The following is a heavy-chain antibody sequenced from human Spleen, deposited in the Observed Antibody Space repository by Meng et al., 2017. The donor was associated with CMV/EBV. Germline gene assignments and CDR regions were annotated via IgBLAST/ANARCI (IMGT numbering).Heavy chain of an antibody. V-gene: IGHV1-2*02. J-gene: IGHJ4*02. CDR3: ARDNNWGPDY. Sequence: SCQASGYTFTAHDFPWVRQAPGQGLEWMGWIHPHRGDTNYAQQFQGRVTLTRDTSINTGYMELTRLTSDDTAVYYCARDNNWGPDYWGQGTLVTVSS. CDR2: IHPHRGDT. D-gene: IGHD7-27*01. CDR1: GYTFTAHD.